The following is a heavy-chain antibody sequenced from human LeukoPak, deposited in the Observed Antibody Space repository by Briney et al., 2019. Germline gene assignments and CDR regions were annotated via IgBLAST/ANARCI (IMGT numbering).Heavy chain of an antibody. D-gene: IGHD3-10*01. CDR2: ISYDGTNK. V-gene: IGHV3-30*03. CDR1: GFPFSNYG. Sequence: GGSLRLSCAASGFPFSNYGMHWIRQAPGKGLEWVAVISYDGTNKYYPDSVKGRFTISRDNSKNTLYLQMNSLRAEDTAVYYCARALGTLVRGVIDYYGMDVWGQGTTVTDSS. J-gene: IGHJ6*02. CDR3: ARALGTLVRGVIDYYGMDV.